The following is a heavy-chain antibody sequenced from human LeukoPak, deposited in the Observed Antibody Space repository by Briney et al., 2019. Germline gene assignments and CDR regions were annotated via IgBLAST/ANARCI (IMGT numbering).Heavy chain of an antibody. J-gene: IGHJ3*02. Sequence: NPSETLSLTCTVSGGSISSYYWSWIRQPPGKGLEWIGYIYYSGSTNYNPSLKSRVTISVDTSKNQFSLKLSSVTAADTAVYYCARQGYDSSADAFDIWGQGTMVTVSS. V-gene: IGHV4-59*08. CDR3: ARQGYDSSADAFDI. CDR1: GGSISSYY. CDR2: IYYSGST. D-gene: IGHD3-22*01.